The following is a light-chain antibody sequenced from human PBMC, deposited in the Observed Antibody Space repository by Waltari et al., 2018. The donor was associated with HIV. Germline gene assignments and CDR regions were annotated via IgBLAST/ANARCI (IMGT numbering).Light chain of an antibody. J-gene: IGLJ2*01. V-gene: IGLV2-23*02. CDR2: DVS. CDR1: SSDVGRYNY. Sequence: QSALTQPASVSGSPGQSITISCTGTSSDVGRYNYVSWYQQHPGKAPKLMIYDVSKRPSGVSNRFSGSKSGNTASLTISGLQAEDEADYYCCSYAGSSRVFGGGTKLTVL. CDR3: CSYAGSSRV.